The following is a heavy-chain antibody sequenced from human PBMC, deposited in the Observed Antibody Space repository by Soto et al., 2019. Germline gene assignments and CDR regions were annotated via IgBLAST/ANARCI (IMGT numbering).Heavy chain of an antibody. Sequence: GGSLRLSCAASGFTVSSNYMSWVRQAPGKGLEWVSVIYSGGSTYYADSVKGRFTISRDNSKNTLFLQMNSLRAEDTAVYYCARARPDGSGSYYMRPSYYFDYWGQGTLVTVSS. CDR2: IYSGGST. CDR3: ARARPDGSGSYYMRPSYYFDY. J-gene: IGHJ4*02. D-gene: IGHD3-10*01. V-gene: IGHV3-66*01. CDR1: GFTVSSNY.